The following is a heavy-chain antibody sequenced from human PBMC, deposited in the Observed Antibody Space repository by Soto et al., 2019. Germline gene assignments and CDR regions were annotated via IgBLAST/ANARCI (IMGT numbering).Heavy chain of an antibody. V-gene: IGHV3-48*02. CDR2: ISSSSSTI. CDR3: ANQLSGSGGDSDAFDI. J-gene: IGHJ3*02. Sequence: GESLKISCAASGFTFSSYSMNWVRQAPGKGLEWVSYISSSSSTIYYADSVKGRFTISRDNAKNSLYLQMNSLRDEDTAVYYCANQLSGSGGDSDAFDIWGQGTMVTVSS. CDR1: GFTFSSYS. D-gene: IGHD1-1*01.